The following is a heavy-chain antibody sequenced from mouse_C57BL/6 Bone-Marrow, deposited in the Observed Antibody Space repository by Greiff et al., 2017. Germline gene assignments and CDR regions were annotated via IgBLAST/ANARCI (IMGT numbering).Heavy chain of an antibody. J-gene: IGHJ3*01. CDR3: ARKGIYDYDGGFAY. CDR2: IDPSDSYT. D-gene: IGHD2-4*01. CDR1: GYTFTSYW. V-gene: IGHV1-69*01. Sequence: QVQLQQPGAELVMPGASVKLSCKASGYTFTSYWMHWVKQRPGQGLEWIGEIDPSDSYTNYNQKFKGKSTLNVDKSSSTAYMQLSSLTSEDSAVYYCARKGIYDYDGGFAYWGQGTLVTVSA.